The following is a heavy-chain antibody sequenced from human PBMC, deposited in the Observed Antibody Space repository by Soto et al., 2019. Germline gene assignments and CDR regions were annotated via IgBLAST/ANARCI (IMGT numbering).Heavy chain of an antibody. V-gene: IGHV3-23*01. D-gene: IGHD2-15*01. CDR3: AKDDCSICNGPAYNFDMDV. J-gene: IGHJ6*02. CDR2: VTRGGSA. CDR1: GFTFSNYA. Sequence: GGPLRLSCADSGFTFSNYAMTWVRQAPGKGLEWVSGVTRGGSAYYADSVKGRFTIYRDNSKNTVFLQMNSLRAEDTAIYYCAKDDCSICNGPAYNFDMDVWGQGTTVTVSS.